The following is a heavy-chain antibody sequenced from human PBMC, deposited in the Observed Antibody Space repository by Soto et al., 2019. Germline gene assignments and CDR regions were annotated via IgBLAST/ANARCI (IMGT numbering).Heavy chain of an antibody. V-gene: IGHV3-23*01. D-gene: IGHD2-2*01. CDR1: GFTFSSYA. Sequence: PGGSLRLSSAASGFTFSSYAMSWVRQAPGKGLEWVSAISGSGGSTYYADSVKGRFTISRDNSKNTLYLQMNSLRAEDTAVYYCAKDHCSSTSCYEANWFDPWGQGTLVTVSS. CDR2: ISGSGGST. CDR3: AKDHCSSTSCYEANWFDP. J-gene: IGHJ5*02.